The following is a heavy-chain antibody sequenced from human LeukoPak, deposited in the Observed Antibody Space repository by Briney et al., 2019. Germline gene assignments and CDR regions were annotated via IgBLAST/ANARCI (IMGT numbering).Heavy chain of an antibody. CDR3: ARGGVRWTYGS. CDR2: IYYSGISGST. CDR1: GGSISAYY. D-gene: IGHD3-16*01. V-gene: IGHV4-59*01. Sequence: PSETLSLTCTVSGGSISAYYWNWIRQTPGKGLEWIGYIYYSGISGSTDYNLSLKSRVTISVDTSKNQFSLNLTSVTAADTAVYYCARGGVRWTYGSWGQGTLVTVSS. J-gene: IGHJ5*02.